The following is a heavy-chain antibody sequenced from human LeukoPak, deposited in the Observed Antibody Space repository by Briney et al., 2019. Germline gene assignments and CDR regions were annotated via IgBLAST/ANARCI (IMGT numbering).Heavy chain of an antibody. CDR2: INTDGSST. V-gene: IGHV3-74*01. CDR1: GFTFSTYR. Sequence: GGSLRLSCAASGFTFSTYRMHWVRQTPGKGLFWVSLINTDGSSTTYADSVRGRFTVSRGNAKNTLYLQMNSLRAEDTSVYYCARERAYNYFDYWGQGALVTVSS. CDR3: ARERAYNYFDY. J-gene: IGHJ4*02. D-gene: IGHD3-16*01.